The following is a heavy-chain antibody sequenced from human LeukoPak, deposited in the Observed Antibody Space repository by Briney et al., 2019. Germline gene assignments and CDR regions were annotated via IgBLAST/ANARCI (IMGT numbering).Heavy chain of an antibody. V-gene: IGHV3-74*01. J-gene: IGHJ5*02. CDR3: ASGGCSGGSCYSRFDP. CDR1: GFTFSSYW. Sequence: GGSLRLSCAASGFTFSSYWMHWVRQAPGKGLVWVSRINSDGSSTSYADSVKGRFTISRDNAKNTLYLQMNSLRAEDTAVYYCASGGCSGGSCYSRFDPWGQGTLVTVSS. D-gene: IGHD2-15*01. CDR2: INSDGSST.